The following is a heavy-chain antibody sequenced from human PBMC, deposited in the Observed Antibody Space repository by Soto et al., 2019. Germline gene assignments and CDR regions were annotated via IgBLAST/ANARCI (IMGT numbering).Heavy chain of an antibody. CDR2: ISSTTNYI. CDR3: ARQSEDLTSNFDY. CDR1: GFTFTRYS. Sequence: GGALRLACSASGFTFTRYSMNWVRQAPGKGLEWVSSISSTTNYIYYGDSVKGRFTISRDNAKNSLYLEMNSLRAEDTAVYYCARQSEDLTSNFDYWGQGTLVTVYS. J-gene: IGHJ4*02. V-gene: IGHV3-21*06.